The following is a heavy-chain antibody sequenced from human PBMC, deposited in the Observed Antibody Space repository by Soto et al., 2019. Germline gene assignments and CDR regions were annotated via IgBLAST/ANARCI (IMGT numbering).Heavy chain of an antibody. D-gene: IGHD3-22*01. CDR2: ISGSGTDT. Sequence: LRLSCAASGFTFSSYGMNWVRQAPGRGLEWVSVISGSGTDTYYADSVKGRFTISRDNSKNTLYLQMNSLRAEDTAVYYCAKDPPTMIVPSWGQGTLVTVSS. CDR1: GFTFSSYG. V-gene: IGHV3-23*01. CDR3: AKDPPTMIVPS. J-gene: IGHJ5*02.